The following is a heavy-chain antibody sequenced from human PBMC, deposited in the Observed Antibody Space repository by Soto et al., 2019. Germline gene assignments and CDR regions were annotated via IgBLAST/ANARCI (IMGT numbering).Heavy chain of an antibody. CDR2: IWHDGNNK. CDR3: AKINDFLSGYPQDYYFDY. V-gene: IGHV3-33*06. CDR1: GFTFSNYG. D-gene: IGHD3-3*01. J-gene: IGHJ4*02. Sequence: PGGSLRLSCAASGFTFSNYGMHWVRQAPGKGLEWVAIIWHDGNNKYYADSVRGRFIISRDNSKNRLYLQMNSLRAEDTAVYYCAKINDFLSGYPQDYYFDYWGQGTQVTVSS.